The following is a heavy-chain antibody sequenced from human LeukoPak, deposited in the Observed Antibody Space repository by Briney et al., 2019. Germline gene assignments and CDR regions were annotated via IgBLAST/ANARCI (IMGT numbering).Heavy chain of an antibody. CDR3: ARVGGYDLDY. D-gene: IGHD5-12*01. V-gene: IGHV3-21*01. CDR2: ISSSSSYI. Sequence: GGSLRLSCAASGFTFSNYAMNWVRQAPGKGLEWVSSISSSSSYIYYADSVKGRFTISRDNAKNSLYLQMNSLRAEDTAVYYCARVGGYDLDYWGQGTLVTVSS. J-gene: IGHJ4*02. CDR1: GFTFSNYA.